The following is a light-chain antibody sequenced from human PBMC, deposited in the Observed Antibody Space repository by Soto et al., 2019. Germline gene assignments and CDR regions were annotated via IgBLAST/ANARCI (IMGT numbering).Light chain of an antibody. CDR1: SSDVGGYNY. V-gene: IGLV2-8*01. J-gene: IGLJ1*01. CDR2: EVS. CDR3: ISYAGSNLLYV. Sequence: QSALTQPPSASGSPGQSVTISCTGTSSDVGGYNYVSWYQQHPGKAPKLMIYEVSKRPSGVPDRFSGSKSGNTASLTASGLQAEDEADYYCISYAGSNLLYVFGTGTKVTVL.